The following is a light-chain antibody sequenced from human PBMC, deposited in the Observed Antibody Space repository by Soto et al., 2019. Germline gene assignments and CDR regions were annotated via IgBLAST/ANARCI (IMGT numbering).Light chain of an antibody. J-gene: IGLJ1*01. CDR3: SSFTSSSTSV. Sequence: QSALTQPASVSGSPGQSITISCTGTSSDVGGYDYVSWYQQHPDKAPKLIIYEVSNRPSGVSNRFSGSKSGNTASLTISGLQAEDEADYYCSSFTSSSTSVFGTGTKVTVL. CDR1: SSDVGGYDY. V-gene: IGLV2-14*01. CDR2: EVS.